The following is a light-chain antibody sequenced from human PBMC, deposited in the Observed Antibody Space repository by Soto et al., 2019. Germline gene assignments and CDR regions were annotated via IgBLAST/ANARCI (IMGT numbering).Light chain of an antibody. V-gene: IGKV3-11*01. CDR3: QQRYNWPPLT. Sequence: EIVLTQSPATLSLSPGDTATLSCRASQSVVRYLAWYQHKPGQAPRLLIYDATIRATGIPARFSGSGSGTDFTLTISSLEPEDFAVYYCQQRYNWPPLTFGGGTKVEVK. CDR2: DAT. J-gene: IGKJ4*01. CDR1: QSVVRY.